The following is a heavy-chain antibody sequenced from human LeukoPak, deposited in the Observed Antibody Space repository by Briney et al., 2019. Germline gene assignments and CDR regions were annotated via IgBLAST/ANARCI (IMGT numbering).Heavy chain of an antibody. CDR1: GDSIYTSTYY. CDR3: ARVDRRYYYYGMDV. D-gene: IGHD5-12*01. CDR2: VYYSGGV. Sequence: PSETLSLTCNVSGDSIYTSTYYWDWIRQPPGQGLEWIGSVYYSGGVFYNPSLKSRVAISIDTSKNQFSLKLSSVTAADTAVYYCARVDRRYYYYGMDVWGQGTTVTVSS. V-gene: IGHV4-39*01. J-gene: IGHJ6*02.